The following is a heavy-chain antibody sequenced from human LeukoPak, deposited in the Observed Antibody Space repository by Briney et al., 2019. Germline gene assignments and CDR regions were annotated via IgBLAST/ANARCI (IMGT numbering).Heavy chain of an antibody. CDR2: IDWDDDK. CDR1: GFSLTTSGMC. V-gene: IGHV2-70*11. CDR3: ARTTATMITHYYYYYMDV. Sequence: SGPALVKPTQTVTLTCTFSGFSLTTSGMCVSWVRQPPGKALEWLARIDWDDDKYYGASLRTRLTISKDTSKNQVVVTMTNMDPVDTATYYCARTTATMITHYYYYYMDVWGKGTTVTVSS. D-gene: IGHD3-16*01. J-gene: IGHJ6*03.